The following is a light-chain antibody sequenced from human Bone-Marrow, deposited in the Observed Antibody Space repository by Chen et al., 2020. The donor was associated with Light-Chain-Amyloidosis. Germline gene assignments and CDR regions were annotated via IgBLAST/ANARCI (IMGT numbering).Light chain of an antibody. CDR3: CSYAITVNFFWV. CDR2: EVN. Sequence: SALTQPASESGSPGQSITISCTGTSSDIGGYDLISWYQRHPGKAPKLIIYEVNQRPSGVSYRFSGSKSGNTASLTISGLQAEDEADYFCCSYAITVNFFWVFGGGTKVTVL. V-gene: IGLV2-23*02. CDR1: SSDIGGYDL. J-gene: IGLJ3*02.